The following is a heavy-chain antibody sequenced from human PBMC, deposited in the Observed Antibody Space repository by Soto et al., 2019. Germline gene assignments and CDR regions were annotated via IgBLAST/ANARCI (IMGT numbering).Heavy chain of an antibody. CDR2: LYYTGST. J-gene: IGHJ4*02. V-gene: IGHV4-30-4*01. D-gene: IGHD2-21*01. CDR1: GVSIIRGDYY. CDR3: VRLPTTHVSSDSEY. Sequence: QVQLQESGPGLVKPSQTLSLTCTVSGVSIIRGDYYWTWIRQPQGTGLEWIGYLYYTGSTYFNPSLKSRLSMSVDMSKNQFSLTLISVTAADTAVYYCVRLPTTHVSSDSEYWGQGNLATVSS.